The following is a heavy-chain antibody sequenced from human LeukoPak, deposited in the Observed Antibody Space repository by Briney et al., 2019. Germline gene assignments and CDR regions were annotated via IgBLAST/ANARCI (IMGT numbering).Heavy chain of an antibody. V-gene: IGHV3-48*03. CDR1: GFTFSSYE. J-gene: IGHJ4*02. Sequence: GGSLRLSCAASGFTFSSYEINWVRQAPGKGLEWVSYISGGGSAISYADSLKGRFTISRDNAKNSLYLQMNSLRAEDTAVYYCARDSGALFDYWGQGTLVTVSS. D-gene: IGHD4-17*01. CDR3: ARDSGALFDY. CDR2: ISGGGSAI.